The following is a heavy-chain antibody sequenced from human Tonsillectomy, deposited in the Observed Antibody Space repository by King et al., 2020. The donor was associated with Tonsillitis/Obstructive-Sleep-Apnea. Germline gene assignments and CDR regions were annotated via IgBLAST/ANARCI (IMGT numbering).Heavy chain of an antibody. D-gene: IGHD3-3*01. CDR1: GFTFSSYA. Sequence: VQLVESGGGLVQPGGSLRLSCAASGFTFSSYAMSWVRQAPGKGLEWVSAISGSGGSTYYADSVKGRFTISRDNSKNTLYLQMNSLRAEDTAVYYCAKDRSRITIFGVVRSFYMDVWGKGTTVTVSS. J-gene: IGHJ6*03. CDR3: AKDRSRITIFGVVRSFYMDV. V-gene: IGHV3-23*04. CDR2: ISGSGGST.